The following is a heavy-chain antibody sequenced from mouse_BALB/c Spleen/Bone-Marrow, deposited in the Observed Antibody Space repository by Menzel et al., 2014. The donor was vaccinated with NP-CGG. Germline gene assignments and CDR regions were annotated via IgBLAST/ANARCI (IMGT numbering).Heavy chain of an antibody. CDR3: ATLGD. CDR2: IDPSNGRP. J-gene: IGHJ3*01. D-gene: IGHD4-1*01. V-gene: IGHV1S81*02. Sequence: QVQLQQSGAELVKPGASVKLSCETSGYTFANYWMHWVRHRPGQGLEWIGEIDPSNGRPNCYEKFNNKATLTVAKSSSTAYMQLSSLTSEDSAVYYCATLGDWGQGTLVTVSA. CDR1: GYTFANYW.